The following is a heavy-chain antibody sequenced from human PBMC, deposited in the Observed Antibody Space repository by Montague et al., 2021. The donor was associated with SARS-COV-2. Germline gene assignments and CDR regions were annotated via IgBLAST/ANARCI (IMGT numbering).Heavy chain of an antibody. CDR3: ARGRLYYDSSGYSFDF. Sequence: TLSLTCTVSGGSISSGSYYWSWIRQPAGKGLEWIVRIYTSGSTNYNPSLKSRVTISLDTSKNQFSLKLSSVTAADTDEYYCARGRLYYDSSGYSFDFWGQGTLVTVSS. V-gene: IGHV4-61*02. D-gene: IGHD3-22*01. CDR2: IYTSGST. J-gene: IGHJ4*02. CDR1: GGSISSGSYY.